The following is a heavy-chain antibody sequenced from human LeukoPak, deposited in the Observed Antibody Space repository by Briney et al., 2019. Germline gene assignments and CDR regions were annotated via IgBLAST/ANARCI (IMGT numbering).Heavy chain of an antibody. D-gene: IGHD2-15*01. J-gene: IGHJ4*02. CDR1: GFTFSSYA. CDR2: ISGSGGST. V-gene: IGHV3-23*01. Sequence: GGSLRLSCAASGFTFSSYAMSWVRQAPGKGLEWVSAISGSGGSTYYADSVKGRFTISRDNSKNTLYLQMNSLRAEDTAVYYCANSGHPSGIYCSGGSCYTVDYWGQGTLVTVSS. CDR3: ANSGHPSGIYCSGGSCYTVDY.